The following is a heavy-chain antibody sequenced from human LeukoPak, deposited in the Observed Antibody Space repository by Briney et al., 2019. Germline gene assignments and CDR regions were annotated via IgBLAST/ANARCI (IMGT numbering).Heavy chain of an antibody. V-gene: IGHV3-66*01. CDR1: GFTVSSNY. CDR3: ARDLPYYYDSSGYYFDY. J-gene: IGHJ4*02. D-gene: IGHD3-22*01. CDR2: IYSGGST. Sequence: GGSLRLSCAASGFTVSSNYMSWVRQAPGKGLEWVAVIYSGGSTYYADSVKGRFTISRDNSKNKLYLQMNSLRAEDMAVYYCARDLPYYYDSSGYYFDYWGQGTLVTVSS.